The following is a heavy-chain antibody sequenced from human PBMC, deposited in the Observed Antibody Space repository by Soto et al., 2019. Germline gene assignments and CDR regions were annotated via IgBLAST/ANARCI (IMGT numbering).Heavy chain of an antibody. D-gene: IGHD6-13*01. J-gene: IGHJ4*02. V-gene: IGHV3-15*01. Sequence: GGSLRLSCAASGFTFSNAWMSWVRQAPGKGLEWVGRIKSKTDGGTTDYAAPVKGRFTISRDDSKNTLYLQMNSLKTEDTAVYYCTTRQIAAAGMADYWGQGTLVTVSS. CDR1: GFTFSNAW. CDR2: IKSKTDGGTT. CDR3: TTRQIAAAGMADY.